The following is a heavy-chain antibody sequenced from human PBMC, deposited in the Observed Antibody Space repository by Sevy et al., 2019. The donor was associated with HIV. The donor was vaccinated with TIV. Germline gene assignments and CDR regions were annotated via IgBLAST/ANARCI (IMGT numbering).Heavy chain of an antibody. CDR2: ISGYNGKT. CDR3: VRDESFSLIVVDPDY. J-gene: IGHJ4*02. CDR1: GYTFSNYG. D-gene: IGHD3-22*01. V-gene: IGHV1-18*01. Sequence: ASVKVSCQASGYTFSNYGVTWVRQAPGQGLEWMGWISGYNGKTKYAQKFQDRVIMTTDTATSTAYMELRSLRSDDTAVYYCVRDESFSLIVVDPDYWGQGTLVTVSS.